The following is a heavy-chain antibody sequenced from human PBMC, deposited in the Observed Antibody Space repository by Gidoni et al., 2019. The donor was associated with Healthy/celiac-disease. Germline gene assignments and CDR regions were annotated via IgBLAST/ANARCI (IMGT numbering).Heavy chain of an antibody. CDR3: AKGRVKTLNWFDP. J-gene: IGHJ5*02. CDR1: GFPVDDYA. V-gene: IGHV3-9*01. CDR2: RSWNSGSI. D-gene: IGHD4-4*01. Sequence: EVQLVESGGGLVQPGRSLRLSCAASGFPVDDYAMHWVRQPPGKGLEWVSGRSWNSGSIGYADSVKGRFTISRDNAKNSLYLQMNSLRAEDTALYYCAKGRVKTLNWFDPWGQGTLVTVSS.